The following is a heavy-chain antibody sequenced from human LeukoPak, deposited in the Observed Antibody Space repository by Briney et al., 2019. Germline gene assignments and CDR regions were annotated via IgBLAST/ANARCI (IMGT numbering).Heavy chain of an antibody. CDR2: IISILGIA. V-gene: IGHV1-69*04. Sequence: SVKVSCKASGGTFSSYTISWVRQAPGQGLEWMGRIISILGIANYAQKFQGRVTITADKSTSTAYMELSSLRSEDTAVYYCAREGADFWSGSAQNWFDPWGQGTLVTVSS. J-gene: IGHJ5*02. CDR3: AREGADFWSGSAQNWFDP. D-gene: IGHD3-3*01. CDR1: GGTFSSYT.